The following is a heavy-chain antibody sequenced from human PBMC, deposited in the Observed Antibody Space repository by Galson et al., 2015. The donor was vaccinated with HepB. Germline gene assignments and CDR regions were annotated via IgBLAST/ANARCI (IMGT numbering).Heavy chain of an antibody. CDR1: GFTFSSYA. CDR2: ISYDGSNK. J-gene: IGHJ4*02. CDR3: ARDGVAVAGTLQPND. V-gene: IGHV3-30*04. D-gene: IGHD6-19*01. Sequence: LRLSCAASGFTFSSYAMHWVRQAPGKGLEWVAVISYDGSNKYYADSVKGRFTISRDNSKNTLYLQMNSLRAEDTAVYYCARDGVAVAGTLQPNDWGQGTLVTVSS.